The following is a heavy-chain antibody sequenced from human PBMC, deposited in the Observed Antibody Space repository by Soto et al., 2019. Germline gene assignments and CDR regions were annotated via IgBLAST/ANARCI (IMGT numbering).Heavy chain of an antibody. J-gene: IGHJ4*02. Sequence: GGSLRLSCAASGFTFSSYAMHWVRQAPGKGLEWVAVISYDGSNKYYTDSVKGRFTISRDNSKNTLYLQMNSLRAEDTAVYYCARDLSGSYAFDYWGQGTLVTVSS. CDR3: ARDLSGSYAFDY. D-gene: IGHD1-26*01. CDR1: GFTFSSYA. CDR2: ISYDGSNK. V-gene: IGHV3-30-3*01.